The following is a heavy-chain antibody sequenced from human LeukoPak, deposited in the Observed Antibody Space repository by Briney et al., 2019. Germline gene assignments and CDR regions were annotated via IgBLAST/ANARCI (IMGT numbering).Heavy chain of an antibody. D-gene: IGHD3-22*01. CDR3: ARRPYYDSSGYWAYYFDY. CDR2: IYPGDSET. Sequence: GESLKISCKGSGYSFTSYWIGGVRQMPGKGLEGMGSIYPGDSETRYSPSFQGQVTISADKSISTAYLQWSSLKASDTAMYYCARRPYYDSSGYWAYYFDYWGQGTLVTVSS. V-gene: IGHV5-51*01. J-gene: IGHJ4*02. CDR1: GYSFTSYW.